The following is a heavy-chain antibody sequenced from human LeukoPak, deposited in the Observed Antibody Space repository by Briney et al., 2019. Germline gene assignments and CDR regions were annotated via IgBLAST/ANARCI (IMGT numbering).Heavy chain of an antibody. CDR3: ARDLIQLWLGGYYYYMDV. Sequence: SQTLSLTCTVSGGSISSGSYYWSWIRQPVGKGLEWIGRIYTSGSTNYNPSLKSRVTISVDTSKNQFSLKLSSVTAADTAVYYCARDLIQLWLGGYYYYMDVWGKGTTVTVSS. J-gene: IGHJ6*03. CDR2: IYTSGST. D-gene: IGHD5-18*01. CDR1: GGSISSGSYY. V-gene: IGHV4-61*02.